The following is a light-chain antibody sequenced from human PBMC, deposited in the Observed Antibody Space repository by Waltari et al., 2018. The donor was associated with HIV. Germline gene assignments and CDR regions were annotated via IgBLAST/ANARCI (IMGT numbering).Light chain of an antibody. J-gene: IGKJ1*01. CDR2: GAS. CDR1: QTISSTY. V-gene: IGKV3-20*01. Sequence: EIALPQPPGTLASSPGERATLSCRASQTISSTYLAWYHQRPGQAPRLLIYGASSRATGIPDRLSGSGSGTDFTLTISSLEPEDCAVYYCQQYIGSPRTFGQGTKVELK. CDR3: QQYIGSPRT.